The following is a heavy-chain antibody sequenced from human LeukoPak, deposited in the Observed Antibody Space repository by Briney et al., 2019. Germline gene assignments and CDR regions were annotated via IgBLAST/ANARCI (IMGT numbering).Heavy chain of an antibody. CDR2: ISSSGSTI. Sequence: PGGSLRLSCAASGFTFSSYEMNWVRQAPGKGLEWVSYISSSGSTIYYADSVKGRFTISRDNSKNTLYLQMNSLRAEDTAVYYCAKRDSYGQNYFDYWGQGTLATVSS. J-gene: IGHJ4*02. V-gene: IGHV3-48*03. CDR1: GFTFSSYE. D-gene: IGHD5-18*01. CDR3: AKRDSYGQNYFDY.